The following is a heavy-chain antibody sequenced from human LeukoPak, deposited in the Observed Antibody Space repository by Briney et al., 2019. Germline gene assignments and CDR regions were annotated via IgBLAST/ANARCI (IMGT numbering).Heavy chain of an antibody. CDR3: ARGCRVVPGVHNVGMTSYYNGMDV. CDR2: INPSGGDT. Sequence: GASVKVSCKASGYTFTNYGITWVRQAPGQGLEWMGIINPSGGDTSYAQKFQGRVTTTRDPSTSTVYMEVVSLRPEDTAVYYCARGCRVVPGVHNVGMTSYYNGMDVWGQGTTVTVSS. CDR1: GYTFTNYG. V-gene: IGHV1-46*01. J-gene: IGHJ6*02. D-gene: IGHD2-2*01.